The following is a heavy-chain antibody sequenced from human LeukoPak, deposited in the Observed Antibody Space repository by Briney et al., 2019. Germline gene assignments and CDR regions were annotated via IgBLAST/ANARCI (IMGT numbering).Heavy chain of an antibody. CDR2: IYYSGST. CDR3: ARFKAYYDFWSGYPI. CDR1: GGSISSSSYY. D-gene: IGHD3-3*01. Sequence: PSETLSLTCTVSGGSISSSSYYWGWIRQPPGTGLEWIGSIYYSGSTYYNPSLKSRVTISVDTSKNQFSLKLSSVTAADTAVYYCARFKAYYDFWSGYPIWGQGTMVTVSS. V-gene: IGHV4-39*07. J-gene: IGHJ3*02.